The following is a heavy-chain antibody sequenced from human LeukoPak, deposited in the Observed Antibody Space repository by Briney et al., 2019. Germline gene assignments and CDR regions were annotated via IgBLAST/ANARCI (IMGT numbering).Heavy chain of an antibody. J-gene: IGHJ4*02. CDR1: GFTFSQYW. V-gene: IGHV3-7*01. CDR2: IREDGSEK. Sequence: GGSLRLSCAASGFTFSQYWMSWVRQAPGKRLEWVANIREDGSEKYYVDSVKSRFTISRDNADNSLYLQMNSLRAEDTAVYYCARDHLFYDFWTGYTVFFDSWGQGTLVTVSS. CDR3: ARDHLFYDFWTGYTVFFDS. D-gene: IGHD3-3*01.